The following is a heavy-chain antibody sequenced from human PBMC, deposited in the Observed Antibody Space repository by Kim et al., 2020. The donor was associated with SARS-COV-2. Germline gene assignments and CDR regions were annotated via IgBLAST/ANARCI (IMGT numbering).Heavy chain of an antibody. CDR1: GFTFSSYA. D-gene: IGHD1-26*01. V-gene: IGHV3-30*09. CDR3: ARPYSGSYYSWFDP. CDR2: ISYDGSNT. J-gene: IGHJ5*02. Sequence: GGSLRLSCAASGFTFSSYAMHWVRQAPGKGLEWVAVISYDGSNTYYADSLKGQFAISRDNSKNTLYLQMNSLRAEDTAVYFCARPYSGSYYSWFDPWGQGTLVTVPS.